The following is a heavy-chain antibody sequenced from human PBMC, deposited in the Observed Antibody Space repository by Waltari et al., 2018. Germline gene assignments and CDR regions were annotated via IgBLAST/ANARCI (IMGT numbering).Heavy chain of an antibody. J-gene: IGHJ4*02. CDR1: GLPVSTYS. Sequence: EVQLLESGGGLVQPGGSLRLSCASSGLPVSTYSMSWFRQAPGRGLEWVSGMSGSGGNTYYADSVKGRFTISRDNSRNTLFLQMNRLRAEDTAVYYCAKGRWYFDFWGRGTLVTVPS. CDR2: MSGSGGNT. V-gene: IGHV3-23*01. CDR3: AKGRWYFDF.